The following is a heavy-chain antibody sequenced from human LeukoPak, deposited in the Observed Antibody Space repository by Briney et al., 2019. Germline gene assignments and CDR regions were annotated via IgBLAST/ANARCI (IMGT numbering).Heavy chain of an antibody. D-gene: IGHD5-18*01. CDR1: GFTFDDYT. Sequence: GGSLSLSCAASGFTFDDYTMHWVRQAPGKGLEWVSLISWDAGRTYYADSVKGRFTISRDNSKNSLYLQMNSLRTEDTALYYCAKADTTLDPFDHWGQGTLVTVSS. J-gene: IGHJ4*02. CDR2: ISWDAGRT. CDR3: AKADTTLDPFDH. V-gene: IGHV3-43*01.